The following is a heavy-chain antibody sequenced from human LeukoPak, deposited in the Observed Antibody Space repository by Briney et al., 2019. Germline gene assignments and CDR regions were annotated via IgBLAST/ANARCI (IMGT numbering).Heavy chain of an antibody. CDR1: GGSISSGGYS. J-gene: IGHJ5*02. CDR2: IYHSGST. D-gene: IGHD2/OR15-2a*01. Sequence: SETLSLTCAVSGGSISSGGYSWSWTRQPPGKGLEWIGYIYHSGSTYYNPSLKSRVTISVDRSKNQFSLNLNSVTAADTAVYYCARVLSLPQFDPWGQGTLVTVSS. V-gene: IGHV4-30-2*01. CDR3: ARVLSLPQFDP.